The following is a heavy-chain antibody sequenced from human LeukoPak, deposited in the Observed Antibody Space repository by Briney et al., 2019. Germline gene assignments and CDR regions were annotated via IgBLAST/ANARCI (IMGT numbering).Heavy chain of an antibody. Sequence: PGGSLRLSCAASGFTFSNYGIHWVRQAPGRGLAWVTLIWYDGSNKYYADSVKGRFTISRDNSKNTVYLQMNSLRAEDTAVYYCARAGLGAAADVWGQGTPVTVSS. J-gene: IGHJ4*02. V-gene: IGHV3-33*01. CDR2: IWYDGSNK. D-gene: IGHD6-13*01. CDR3: ARAGLGAAADV. CDR1: GFTFSNYG.